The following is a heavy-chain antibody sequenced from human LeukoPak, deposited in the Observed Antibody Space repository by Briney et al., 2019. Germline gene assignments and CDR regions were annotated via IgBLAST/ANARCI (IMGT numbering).Heavy chain of an antibody. Sequence: GGSLRLSCAASGFTVSSNYMSWVRQAPGKGLEWVSVIYSGGSTYYADSVKGRFTISRDNSKNTLYLQMNSLRAEDTAVYYCARVSKRGPAVAGTPVFDYWGQGTLVTVSS. V-gene: IGHV3-66*01. J-gene: IGHJ4*02. D-gene: IGHD6-19*01. CDR3: ARVSKRGPAVAGTPVFDY. CDR1: GFTVSSNY. CDR2: IYSGGST.